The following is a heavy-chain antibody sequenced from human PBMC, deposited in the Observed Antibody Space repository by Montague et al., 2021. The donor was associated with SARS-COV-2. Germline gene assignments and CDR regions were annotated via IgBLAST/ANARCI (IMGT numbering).Heavy chain of an antibody. CDR3: ARQNDGYNRWYYFDY. V-gene: IGHV4-39*01. CDR1: GGSISSTNYY. D-gene: IGHD5-24*01. CDR2: INYRGTT. J-gene: IGHJ4*02. Sequence: SETLSLTCTVSGGSISSTNYYWGLIRQPPGKGLEWIGIINYRGTTHYNPSLKSRVTMSVDTSKSLFSLESSSVTAADTAIYYCARQNDGYNRWYYFDYWGQGTMVTVSS.